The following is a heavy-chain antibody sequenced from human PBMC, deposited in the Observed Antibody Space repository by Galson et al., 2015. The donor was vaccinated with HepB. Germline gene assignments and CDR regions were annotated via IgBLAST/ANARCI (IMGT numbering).Heavy chain of an antibody. Sequence: SLSLSCAASGFTFSSYAVHWVRQAPGKGLEWVAVISYDGSNKYYADSVKGRFTISRDNSKNTLYLQMNSLRTEDTAVYYCARLPTYYYYDVDVWGQGTTVTVSS. CDR1: GFTFSSYA. V-gene: IGHV3-30-3*01. J-gene: IGHJ6*02. CDR2: ISYDGSNK. CDR3: ARLPTYYYYDVDV.